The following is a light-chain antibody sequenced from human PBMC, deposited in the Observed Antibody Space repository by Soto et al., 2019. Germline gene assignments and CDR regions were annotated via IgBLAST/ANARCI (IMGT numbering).Light chain of an antibody. J-gene: IGKJ4*01. V-gene: IGKV3-20*01. CDR2: GAS. Sequence: EIVLTQSPGTLSLSPGERATLSCRASQSIVSNYLAWYQQKPGQAPRLLIYGASSRAAAIPDRFSGSGSGTDFTLTISRLEPEDFAVYYCQQYGTSPLTFGGGTKVEIK. CDR1: QSIVSNY. CDR3: QQYGTSPLT.